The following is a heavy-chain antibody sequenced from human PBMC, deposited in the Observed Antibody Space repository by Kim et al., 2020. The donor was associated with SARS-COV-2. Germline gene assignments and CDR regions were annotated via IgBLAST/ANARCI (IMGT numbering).Heavy chain of an antibody. D-gene: IGHD3-3*01. CDR3: ARESGLDY. CDR2: INDSGDT. Sequence: SETLSLTCAVYGGSLSGVYWTWIRQPPGKGLEWIGEINDSGDTNYSPSLKSQVTMSVDTSNNQLFLELISVTAADTATYYCARESGLDYWGQGILVTVTS. V-gene: IGHV4-34*01. J-gene: IGHJ4*02. CDR1: GGSLSGVY.